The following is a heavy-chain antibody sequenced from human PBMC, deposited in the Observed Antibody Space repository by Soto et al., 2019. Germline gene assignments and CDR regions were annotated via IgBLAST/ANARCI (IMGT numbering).Heavy chain of an antibody. Sequence: PVGSLSLSCAASGFPFSNHAISCVRQAPAKGLEWVSGISDGGDLIYYADSVKGRFSMYRENSENMLYLQMTNLRAEDTAIYFCAKRQGTGLAAKNFDFWGQGTLVTVSS. V-gene: IGHV3-23*01. D-gene: IGHD2-15*01. CDR2: ISDGGDLI. J-gene: IGHJ4*02. CDR3: AKRQGTGLAAKNFDF. CDR1: GFPFSNHA.